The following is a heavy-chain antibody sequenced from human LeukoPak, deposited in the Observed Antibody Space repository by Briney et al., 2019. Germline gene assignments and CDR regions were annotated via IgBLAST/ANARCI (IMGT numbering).Heavy chain of an antibody. V-gene: IGHV4-4*07. CDR1: GGSISSYY. CDR2: IYTSGST. J-gene: IGHJ5*02. CDR3: ARDRGLWFGESAGFDP. D-gene: IGHD3-10*01. Sequence: SETLSLTCTVPGGSISSYYWSWIRQPAGKGLEWIGRIYTSGSTNYNPSLKSRVIMSVDTSKNQFSLKLSSVTAADTAVYYCARDRGLWFGESAGFDPWGQGTLVTVSS.